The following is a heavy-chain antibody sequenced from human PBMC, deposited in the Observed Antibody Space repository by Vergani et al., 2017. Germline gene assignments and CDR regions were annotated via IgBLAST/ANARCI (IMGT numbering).Heavy chain of an antibody. D-gene: IGHD3-10*01. Sequence: EVQLLESGGSLKQPGGSVRLSCAASGSTVSGNYMTWVRQAPGKGLEWVSHIYSGDETYYADSVKGRVTISRDTSKNTLHLQINNLRVEDTAVYYCARGNYYGSGTYVDPWVQGTLVTVSS. V-gene: IGHV3-66*02. CDR1: GSTVSGNY. J-gene: IGHJ5*02. CDR3: ARGNYYGSGTYVDP. CDR2: IYSGDET.